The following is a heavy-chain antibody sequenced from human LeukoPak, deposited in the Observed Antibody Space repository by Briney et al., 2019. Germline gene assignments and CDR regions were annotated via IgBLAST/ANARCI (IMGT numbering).Heavy chain of an antibody. D-gene: IGHD1-14*01. V-gene: IGHV4-30-4*07. CDR1: GGSISSGGYS. J-gene: IGHJ4*02. Sequence: SETLSLTCAVSGGSISSGGYSWSWIRQPPGKGLEWIGYIYYSGSTYYNPSLKSRVTISVDTSKNQFSLKLSSVTAADTAVYYCARGARNFDYWGQGTLVTVSS. CDR3: ARGARNFDY. CDR2: IYYSGST.